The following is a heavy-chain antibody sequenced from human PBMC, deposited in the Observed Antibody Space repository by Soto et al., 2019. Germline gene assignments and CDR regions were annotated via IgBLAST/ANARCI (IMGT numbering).Heavy chain of an antibody. V-gene: IGHV4-61*01. Sequence: SETLSLTCTVSGGSVSSGSYYWSWIRQPPGKGLEWIGYIYYSGSTNYNPSLKSRVTISVDTSKNQFSLKLSSVTAADTAMYYCARSDDFWSESGMATIPFFDYWGQGTLVTVSS. CDR1: GGSVSSGSYY. CDR3: ARSDDFWSESGMATIPFFDY. J-gene: IGHJ4*02. CDR2: IYYSGST. D-gene: IGHD3-3*01.